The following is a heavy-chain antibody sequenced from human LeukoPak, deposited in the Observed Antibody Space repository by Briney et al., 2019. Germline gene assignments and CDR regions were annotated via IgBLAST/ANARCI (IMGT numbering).Heavy chain of an antibody. CDR3: PNFGRVTIFGVVTPPSGY. J-gene: IGHJ4*02. Sequence: PGGSLRLSCAVSGFTFSLYAMSWVRQAPGKGLEWVSGISGRGVGTTYADSVKGRFTISRDNSKNTLSLQMNSLRAEDTAVYYCPNFGRVTIFGVVTPPSGYWGQGTLITVSS. D-gene: IGHD3-3*01. CDR2: ISGRGVGT. V-gene: IGHV3-23*01. CDR1: GFTFSLYA.